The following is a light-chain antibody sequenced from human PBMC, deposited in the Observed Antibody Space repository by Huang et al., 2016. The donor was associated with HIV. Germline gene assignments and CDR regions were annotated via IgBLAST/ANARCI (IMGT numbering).Light chain of an antibody. V-gene: IGKV4-1*01. Sequence: IVMTQSPESLAVSLGERASINCTSSQSLLYRSNNKNYLAWYQKKQGHPPTLLIYWASVRDVGVPERFRGGGSGTNFTLTINSLQADDVAVYYCQQHYGRQSTFGQGT. CDR3: QQHYGRQST. CDR2: WAS. J-gene: IGKJ1*01. CDR1: QSLLYRSNNKNY.